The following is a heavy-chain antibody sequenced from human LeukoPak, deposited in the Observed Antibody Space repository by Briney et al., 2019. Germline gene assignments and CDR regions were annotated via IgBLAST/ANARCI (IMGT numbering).Heavy chain of an antibody. Sequence: GGSLRLSCAASGFTFSSYAMSWVRQAPGKGLEWVSAISGSGGSTYYADSVKGRFTISRDNSKNTLYLQMNSLRAEDTAVYYCAKGGYCSSTSCYVPLLLGYWGQGTLVTVSS. J-gene: IGHJ4*02. CDR3: AKGGYCSSTSCYVPLLLGY. CDR2: ISGSGGST. V-gene: IGHV3-23*01. D-gene: IGHD2-2*01. CDR1: GFTFSSYA.